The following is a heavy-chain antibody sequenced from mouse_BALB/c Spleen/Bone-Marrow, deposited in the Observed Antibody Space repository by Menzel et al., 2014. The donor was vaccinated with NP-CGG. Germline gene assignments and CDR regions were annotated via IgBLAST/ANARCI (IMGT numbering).Heavy chain of an antibody. V-gene: IGHV2-9*02. CDR2: IWAGGIT. CDR1: EFSLTTYG. Sequence: VMLVEPGPGLVAPSQRLSITCTVSEFSLTTYGVHWVRQPPGKGLEWLGVIWAGGITNYNSAPMSRLSISKDNSKSQVFLKMNSLQTDDTAMYYCARGLRLRDYFDYWGQGTTLTVSS. J-gene: IGHJ2*01. CDR3: ARGLRLRDYFDY. D-gene: IGHD1-2*01.